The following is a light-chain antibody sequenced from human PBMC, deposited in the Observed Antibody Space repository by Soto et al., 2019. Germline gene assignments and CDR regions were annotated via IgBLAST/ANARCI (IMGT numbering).Light chain of an antibody. V-gene: IGKV1-39*01. CDR2: SAS. CDR3: QQNYSPPLP. CDR1: QSISSY. Sequence: DIQMTQSPSSLSASVGDRVTITCRASQSISSYVSWFQQKAGEAPRLLMYSASSLPSGVPSRFIGSGSGSDFTLTISSLQPEDFATYYCQQNYSPPLPFGGGTKVEI. J-gene: IGKJ4*01.